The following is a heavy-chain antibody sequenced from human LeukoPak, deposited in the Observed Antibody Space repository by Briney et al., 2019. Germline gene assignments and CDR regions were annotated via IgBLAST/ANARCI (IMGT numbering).Heavy chain of an antibody. Sequence: GGSLRLSCAASGFTFSSYGMHWVRQAPGKGLEWVAVISYDGSNKYYADSVKGRFTISRDNSKNTLYLQMNSLRAEDTAVYYCAKTTGTQRAYYFDYWGQGTPVTVSS. CDR3: AKTTGTQRAYYFDY. D-gene: IGHD1-1*01. CDR2: ISYDGSNK. V-gene: IGHV3-30*18. J-gene: IGHJ4*02. CDR1: GFTFSSYG.